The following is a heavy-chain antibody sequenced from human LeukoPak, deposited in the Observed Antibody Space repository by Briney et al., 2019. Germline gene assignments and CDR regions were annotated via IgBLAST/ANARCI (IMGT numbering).Heavy chain of an antibody. CDR2: ISGDGGST. D-gene: IGHD3-10*01. CDR1: GFTFDDYA. V-gene: IGHV3-43*02. CDR3: AKVFTAGSHISQSDI. J-gene: IGHJ3*02. Sequence: PGGSLRLSCAASGFTFDDYAMHWVRQAPGKGLEWVSLISGDGGSTYYADSVKGRFTISRDKSKNSLYLQMNSLRTEDTALYYCAKVFTAGSHISQSDIWGQGTMVTVSS.